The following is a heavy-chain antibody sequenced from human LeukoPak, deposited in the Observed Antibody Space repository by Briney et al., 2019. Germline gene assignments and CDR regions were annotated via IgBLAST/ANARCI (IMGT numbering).Heavy chain of an antibody. CDR2: INHSGST. Sequence: PSETLSLTCAVYGGSFSGYYWSWIRQPPGKGLEWIGEINHSGSTNYNPSLKSRVTISVDTSKNQFSLKLTSVTAADTAVYYCVYGDYGVWFDSWGQGTLVTVSS. J-gene: IGHJ5*01. CDR1: GGSFSGYY. V-gene: IGHV4-34*01. CDR3: VYGDYGVWFDS. D-gene: IGHD4-17*01.